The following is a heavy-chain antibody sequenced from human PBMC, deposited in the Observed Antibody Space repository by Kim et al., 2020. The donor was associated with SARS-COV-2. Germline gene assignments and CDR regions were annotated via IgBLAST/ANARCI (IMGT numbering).Heavy chain of an antibody. Sequence: ASVKVSCKVSGYTLTELSMHWVRQAPGKGLEWMGGFDPEDGETIYAQKFQGRVTMTEDTSTDTAYMELSSLRSEDTAVYYCATDLEGYCSSTSCYTFGYWGQGTLVTVSS. J-gene: IGHJ4*02. D-gene: IGHD2-2*02. V-gene: IGHV1-24*01. CDR2: FDPEDGET. CDR1: GYTLTELS. CDR3: ATDLEGYCSSTSCYTFGY.